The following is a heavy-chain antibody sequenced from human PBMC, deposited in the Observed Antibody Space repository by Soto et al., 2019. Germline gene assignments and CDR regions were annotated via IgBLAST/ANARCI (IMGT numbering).Heavy chain of an antibody. D-gene: IGHD3-3*01. CDR3: ARDHPFHDFWSGYYGYYGMDV. CDR1: GFTFSSYA. Sequence: QVQLVESGGGVVQPGRSLRLSCAASGFTFSSYAMHWVRQAPGKGLEWVAVISYDGSNKYYADSVKGRFTISRDNSKNTLYLQMNSLRAEDTAVYYCARDHPFHDFWSGYYGYYGMDVW. V-gene: IGHV3-30-3*01. CDR2: ISYDGSNK. J-gene: IGHJ6*01.